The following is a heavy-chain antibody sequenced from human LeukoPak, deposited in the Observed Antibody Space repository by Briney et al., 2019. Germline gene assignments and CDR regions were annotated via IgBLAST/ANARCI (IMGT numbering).Heavy chain of an antibody. D-gene: IGHD2-2*02. Sequence: SETLSLTCAVYGGSFSGYYWSWIRQPPGKGLEWIGEINHSGSTNYNPSLKSRVTISVDTSKNQFSLKLSSVTAADTAVYYCARVKYCSSTSCYKYYYYGMDVWGQGTTVTVS. V-gene: IGHV4-34*01. CDR1: GGSFSGYY. CDR2: INHSGST. CDR3: ARVKYCSSTSCYKYYYYGMDV. J-gene: IGHJ6*02.